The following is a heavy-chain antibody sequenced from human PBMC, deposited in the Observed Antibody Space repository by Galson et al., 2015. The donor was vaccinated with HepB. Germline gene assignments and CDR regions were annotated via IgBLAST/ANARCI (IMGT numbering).Heavy chain of an antibody. J-gene: IGHJ5*02. Sequence: SLRLSCAASGFTFSSYWMSWVRQAPGKGLEWVANIKQDGSEKYYVDSVKGRFTISRDNAKNSLYLQMNSLRAEDTAVYYCARGAFWSGYYWFDPWGQGTLVTVSS. CDR2: IKQDGSEK. CDR3: ARGAFWSGYYWFDP. V-gene: IGHV3-7*01. D-gene: IGHD3-3*01. CDR1: GFTFSSYW.